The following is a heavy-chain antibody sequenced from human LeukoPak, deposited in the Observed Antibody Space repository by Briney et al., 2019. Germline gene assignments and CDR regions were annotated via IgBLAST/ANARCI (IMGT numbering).Heavy chain of an antibody. CDR2: ISGSGGST. Sequence: GSLRLSCAASGFTFSGYAMSWVRQAPGKGLEWVSAISGSGGSTYYADSVKGRFTISRDNSKNTLYLQMNSLRAEDTAVYYCAKCPFYGDYSYFDYWGQGTLVTVSS. D-gene: IGHD4-17*01. CDR3: AKCPFYGDYSYFDY. CDR1: GFTFSGYA. J-gene: IGHJ4*02. V-gene: IGHV3-23*01.